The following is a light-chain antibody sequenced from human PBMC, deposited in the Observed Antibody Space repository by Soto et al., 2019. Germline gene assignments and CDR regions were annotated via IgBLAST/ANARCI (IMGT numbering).Light chain of an antibody. Sequence: QSALTQPASVSGSPGQSITISCTGTTSDVGGYTYVSWYQQHPGKVPKLIIYEIRNRPSGVSDRFSGSKSGNTASLTISGLQGEDEADYYCSSYTTGNTLVFGGGTKLPVL. J-gene: IGLJ2*01. CDR3: SSYTTGNTLV. CDR1: TSDVGGYTY. V-gene: IGLV2-14*01. CDR2: EIR.